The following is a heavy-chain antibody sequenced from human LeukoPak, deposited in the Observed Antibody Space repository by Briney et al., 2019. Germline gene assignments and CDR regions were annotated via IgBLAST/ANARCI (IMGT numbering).Heavy chain of an antibody. V-gene: IGHV3-30*18. D-gene: IGHD6-13*01. CDR2: ISYDGSDK. Sequence: QSGRSLRLSCAASGFTFTSYGMHWVGQAPGKGLEWVAVISYDGSDKSYADSVKGRFTISRDNSKNTLYLQMNSLRAEETAVYYCAKDLVGSSWSHGFDYWGQGTLVTVSS. CDR1: GFTFTSYG. CDR3: AKDLVGSSWSHGFDY. J-gene: IGHJ4*02.